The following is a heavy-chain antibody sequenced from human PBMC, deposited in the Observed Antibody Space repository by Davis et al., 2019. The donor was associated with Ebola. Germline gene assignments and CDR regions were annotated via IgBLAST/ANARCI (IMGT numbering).Heavy chain of an antibody. CDR3: ARLGYYYDSSGYYGLFDY. Sequence: AASVKVSCKASGYTFTSYYMHWVRQAPGQGLEWMGIINPSGGSTSYAQKFQGRVTMTRDTSTSTVYMELSSLRSEDTAVYYCARLGYYYDSSGYYGLFDYWGQGTLVTVSS. D-gene: IGHD3-22*01. J-gene: IGHJ4*02. CDR2: INPSGGST. V-gene: IGHV1-46*01. CDR1: GYTFTSYY.